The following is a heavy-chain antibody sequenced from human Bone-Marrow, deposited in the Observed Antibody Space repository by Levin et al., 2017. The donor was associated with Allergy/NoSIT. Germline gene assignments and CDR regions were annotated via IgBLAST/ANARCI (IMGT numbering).Heavy chain of an antibody. CDR3: AKDPYRYYYYGMDV. J-gene: IGHJ6*02. CDR2: ISYDGSNK. Sequence: GGSLRLSCAASGFTFSSYGMHWVRQAPGKGLEWVAVISYDGSNKYYADSVKGRFTISRDNSKNTLYLQMNSLRAEDTAVYYCAKDPYRYYYYGMDVWGQGTTVTVSS. D-gene: IGHD4-17*01. V-gene: IGHV3-30*18. CDR1: GFTFSSYG.